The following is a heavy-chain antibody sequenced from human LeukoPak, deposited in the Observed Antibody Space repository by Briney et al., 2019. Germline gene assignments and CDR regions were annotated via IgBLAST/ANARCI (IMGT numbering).Heavy chain of an antibody. CDR1: GFTFSSFA. V-gene: IGHV3-23*01. CDR3: AREGAYDYVWGTDY. J-gene: IGHJ4*02. D-gene: IGHD3-16*01. CDR2: ISDSGGST. Sequence: GGSLRLSCAASGFTFSSFAMSWVRQPPGKGLEWVSAISDSGGSTFYADSVKGRFTISRDNSKNSLYLQMNSLRAEDTAVYYCAREGAYDYVWGTDYWGQGTLVTVSS.